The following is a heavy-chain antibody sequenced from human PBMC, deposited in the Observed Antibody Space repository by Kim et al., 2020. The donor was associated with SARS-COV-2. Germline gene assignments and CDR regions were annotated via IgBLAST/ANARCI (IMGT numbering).Heavy chain of an antibody. CDR2: IDPSDSFS. CDR1: GYTFTNYW. CDR3: ARRESSTPHFDY. J-gene: IGHJ4*02. Sequence: GESLKISCKGSGYTFTNYWISRVRQMPGKGLEWMGRIDPSDSFSNYSPSFQGHVTISTDNSISTAYLQWSSLKASDTAIYYCARRESSTPHFDYWGQGTLVTISS. V-gene: IGHV5-10-1*01. D-gene: IGHD6-13*01.